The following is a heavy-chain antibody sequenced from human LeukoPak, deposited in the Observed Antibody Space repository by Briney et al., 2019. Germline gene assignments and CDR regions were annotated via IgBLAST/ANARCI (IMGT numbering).Heavy chain of an antibody. Sequence: GGSLRLSCAASGFTFSSYGMSWVRQAPGKGLEWVSAISGSGGSTYYADSVKGRFTISRDNSKNTLYLQMNSLRAEDTAVYYCAKTALEDILTGYANAFDYWGQGTLVTVSS. CDR1: GFTFSSYG. D-gene: IGHD3-9*01. CDR3: AKTALEDILTGYANAFDY. J-gene: IGHJ4*02. V-gene: IGHV3-23*01. CDR2: ISGSGGST.